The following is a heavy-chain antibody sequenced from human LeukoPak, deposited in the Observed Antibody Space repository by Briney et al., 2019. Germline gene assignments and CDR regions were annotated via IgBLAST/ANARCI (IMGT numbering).Heavy chain of an antibody. J-gene: IGHJ4*02. CDR1: GFTFSNYG. Sequence: GGSLRLSCAASGFTFSNYGMHWVRQAPGKGLEWVAIISFDGSNKYYTDSVKGRFTISRDNAKNSLYLQMNSLRAEDTAVYYCARARAYDYVWGSYPPYWGQGTLVTVSS. CDR2: ISFDGSNK. CDR3: ARARAYDYVWGSYPPY. V-gene: IGHV3-30*03. D-gene: IGHD3-16*02.